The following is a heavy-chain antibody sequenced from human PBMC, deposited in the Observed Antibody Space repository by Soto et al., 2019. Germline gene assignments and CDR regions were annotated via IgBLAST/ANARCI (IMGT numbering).Heavy chain of an antibody. D-gene: IGHD2-21*02. CDR2: ISGSGGST. J-gene: IGHJ4*01. CDR3: GKDRDIVVVTALDY. V-gene: IGHV3-23*01. Sequence: GGSLRLSCAASGFTFSSYAMSWVRQAPGKGLEWVSAISGSGGSTYYADSVKGRFTISRDNSKNTLYLQMNSLRAEDTAVYYCGKDRDIVVVTALDYWGQGTMVTVSS. CDR1: GFTFSSYA.